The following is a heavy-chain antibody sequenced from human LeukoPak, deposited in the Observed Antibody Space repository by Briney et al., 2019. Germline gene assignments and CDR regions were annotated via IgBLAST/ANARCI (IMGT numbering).Heavy chain of an antibody. V-gene: IGHV1-8*01. CDR2: MNPNSGNT. Sequence: GASVKVSCKASGYTFTSYDINWVRQATGQGLEWMGWMNPNSGNTGYAQKFQGRVTMTRNTSISTAYMELSSLRSEDTAGYYCARSGSYRAFGYYYGMDVWGQGTTVTVSS. CDR1: GYTFTSYD. CDR3: ARSGSYRAFGYYYGMDV. J-gene: IGHJ6*02. D-gene: IGHD1-26*01.